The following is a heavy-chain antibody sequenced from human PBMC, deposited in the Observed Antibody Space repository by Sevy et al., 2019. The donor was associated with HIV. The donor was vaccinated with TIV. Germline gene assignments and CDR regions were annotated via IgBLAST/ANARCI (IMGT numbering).Heavy chain of an antibody. CDR3: ARGPDYYDSRGYYYQ. D-gene: IGHD3-22*01. J-gene: IGHJ4*02. Sequence: GGSLRLSCAASGFTFSSYSMHWVRQAPGKGLEWVSSINSISTYIYYADSVKGRFTNSSDNAKNLLYLQMNSLGAEDTAGYYCARGPDYYDSRGYYYQWGQGTLVTVSS. CDR2: INSISTYI. CDR1: GFTFSSYS. V-gene: IGHV3-21*01.